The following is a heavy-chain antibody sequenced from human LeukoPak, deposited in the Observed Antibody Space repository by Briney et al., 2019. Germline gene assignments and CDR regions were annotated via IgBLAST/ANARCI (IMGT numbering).Heavy chain of an antibody. D-gene: IGHD3-22*01. CDR1: AAFPTMDY. CDR3: GRGGWNKIDY. V-gene: IGHV4-59*01. Sequence: PSETLSLTCTLAAAFPTMDYASWIRHPPGKGREWIGFIFYSGTTNYNPSLRSQSPIPQDQSQNQFSRNRSAGAAANTALNYGGRGGWNKIDYCGPRTLVTVSS. CDR2: IFYSGTT. J-gene: IGHJ4*02.